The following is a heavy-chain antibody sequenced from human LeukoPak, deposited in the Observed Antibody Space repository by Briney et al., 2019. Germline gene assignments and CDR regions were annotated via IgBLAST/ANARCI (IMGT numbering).Heavy chain of an antibody. CDR1: GDSISSSSNY. Sequence: PSETLSLTCTVSGDSISSSSNYWGWIRQPPGKGLEWIGSIYYSGSTLYNPSLESRVTISVDTSKNQLSLKLSSVTAADTAVYYCARGFFDSSGYYFDYWGQGTLVTVSS. CDR2: IYYSGST. V-gene: IGHV4-39*07. CDR3: ARGFFDSSGYYFDY. D-gene: IGHD3-22*01. J-gene: IGHJ4*02.